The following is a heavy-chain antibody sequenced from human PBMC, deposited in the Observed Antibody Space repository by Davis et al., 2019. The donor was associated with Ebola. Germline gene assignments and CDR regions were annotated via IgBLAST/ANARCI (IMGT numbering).Heavy chain of an antibody. CDR3: AREADDFWSGPSLEY. Sequence: GESLKISCAASGFTFSSYSMNWVRQAPGKGLEWVSYISSSSSTIYYADSVKGRFTISRDNAKNSLYLQMNSLRDEDTAVYYCAREADDFWSGPSLEYWGQGTLVTVSS. J-gene: IGHJ4*02. CDR1: GFTFSSYS. D-gene: IGHD3-3*01. V-gene: IGHV3-48*02. CDR2: ISSSSSTI.